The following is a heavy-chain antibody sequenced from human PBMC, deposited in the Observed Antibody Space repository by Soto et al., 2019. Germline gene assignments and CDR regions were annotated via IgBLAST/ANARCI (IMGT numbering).Heavy chain of an antibody. CDR2: IIPILGIA. D-gene: IGHD2-21*02. CDR1: GGTFSSYT. V-gene: IGHV1-69*08. CDR3: AREAHLGEETATAISCDY. J-gene: IGHJ4*02. Sequence: QVQLVQSGAEVKKPGSSVKVSCKASGGTFSSYTISWVRQAPGQGLEWMGRIIPILGIANYAQKFQGRVTITADKSTSTAYMELSSLRSEDTAVYYCAREAHLGEETATAISCDYWGQGTLVTVSS.